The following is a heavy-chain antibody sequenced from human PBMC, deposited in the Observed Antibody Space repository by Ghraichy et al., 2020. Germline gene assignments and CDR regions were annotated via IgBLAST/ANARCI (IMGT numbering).Heavy chain of an antibody. CDR1: GGSISSYY. CDR2: IYYSGST. D-gene: IGHD3-9*01. Sequence: SETLSLTCTVSGGSISSYYWSWIRQPPGKGLEWIGYIYYSGSTNYNPSLKSRVTISVDTSKNQFSLKLSSVTAADTAVYYCAGVLRYCDSTNNERWGYFDYWGQGTLVTVSS. J-gene: IGHJ4*02. V-gene: IGHV4-59*01. CDR3: AGVLRYCDSTNNERWGYFDY.